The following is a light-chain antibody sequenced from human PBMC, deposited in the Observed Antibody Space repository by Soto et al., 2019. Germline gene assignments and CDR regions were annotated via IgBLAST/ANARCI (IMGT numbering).Light chain of an antibody. CDR2: RAS. V-gene: IGKV3-15*01. J-gene: IGKJ1*01. Sequence: ILMTQSPATVSVSPGESATLSCRASQNIYYNVAWYQHRPGQAPRLLIYRASTRAPGVPARFSGSGSGTEFTLTIRSLQPEDFTVYSCLQYHNLWAFGQGTKVAI. CDR1: QNIYYN. CDR3: LQYHNLWA.